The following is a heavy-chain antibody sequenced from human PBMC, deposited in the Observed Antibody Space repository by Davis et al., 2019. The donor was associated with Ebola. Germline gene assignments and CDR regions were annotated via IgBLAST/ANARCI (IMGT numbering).Heavy chain of an antibody. Sequence: SGTLSLTCTVSGGSISSYYWSWIRQPPGKGLEWIGEINHSGSTNYNPSLKSRVTISVDTSKNQFSLKLSSVTAADTAVYYCARQKIFGVVIMHYYGMDVWGQGTTVTVSS. J-gene: IGHJ6*02. CDR2: INHSGST. CDR3: ARQKIFGVVIMHYYGMDV. CDR1: GGSISSYY. D-gene: IGHD3-3*01. V-gene: IGHV4-34*01.